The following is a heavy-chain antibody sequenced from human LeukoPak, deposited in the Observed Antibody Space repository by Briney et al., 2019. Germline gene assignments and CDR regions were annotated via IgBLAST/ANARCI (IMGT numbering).Heavy chain of an antibody. CDR2: IIPIFGTA. CDR1: GGTFSSYA. CDR3: ARGGYCSSTSCYNWFDP. V-gene: IGHV1-69*05. J-gene: IGHJ5*02. D-gene: IGHD2-2*01. Sequence: SVKVSCKASGGTFSSYAISWVRQAPGQGLEWMGGIIPIFGTANYAQKFQGRVTITTDESTSTAYMELSSLRSEDTAVYYCARGGYCSSTSCYNWFDPWGQGTLVTVSS.